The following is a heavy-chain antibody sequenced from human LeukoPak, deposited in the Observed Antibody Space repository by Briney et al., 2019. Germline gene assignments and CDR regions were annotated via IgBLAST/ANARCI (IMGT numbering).Heavy chain of an antibody. D-gene: IGHD2-21*01. CDR1: GFTFSSYG. V-gene: IGHV3-30*03. Sequence: GGSLRLSCAASGFTFSSYGMHWVRQAPGKGLEWVAVISYDGSNKYYADSVKGRFTISRDNSKNTLWLQMSSLRAEDTALYYCARERADAIGAFDSWGQGTLVTVSS. CDR3: ARERADAIGAFDS. CDR2: ISYDGSNK. J-gene: IGHJ4*02.